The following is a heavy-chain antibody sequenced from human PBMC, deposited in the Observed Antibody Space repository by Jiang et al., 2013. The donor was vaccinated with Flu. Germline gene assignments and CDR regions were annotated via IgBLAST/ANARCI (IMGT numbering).Heavy chain of an antibody. D-gene: IGHD6-25*01. V-gene: IGHV1-69*06. Sequence: AEVKKPGSSVKVSCTLSGGTFSSHAISWVRQAPGQGLEWMGGIIPVFGTSNYAQKFQGKVAITADKSTGTVYMDLSRLSFEDTATYYCTREITAAGLPYYSWGQGTLVTVSS. CDR2: IIPVFGTS. CDR1: GGTFSSHA. J-gene: IGHJ4*02. CDR3: TREITAAGLPYYS.